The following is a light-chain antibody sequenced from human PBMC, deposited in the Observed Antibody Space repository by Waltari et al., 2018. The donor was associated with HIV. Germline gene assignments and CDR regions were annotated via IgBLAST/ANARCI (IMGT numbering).Light chain of an antibody. CDR3: QQANSFRPLS. J-gene: IGKJ4*01. CDR1: QDIGRW. CDR2: AAS. V-gene: IGKV1-12*01. Sequence: DIQMTHAPSSVAASVGDRVTITGGASQDIGRWLAWYQQKQGRSHRLLSFAASSLQGGVPSRFRGGGSGTDLTLTITRLQPEDVATYYCQQANSFRPLSFGGGTRVDLK.